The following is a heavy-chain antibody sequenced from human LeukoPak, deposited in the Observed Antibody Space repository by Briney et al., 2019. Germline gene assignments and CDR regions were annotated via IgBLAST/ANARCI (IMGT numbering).Heavy chain of an antibody. V-gene: IGHV3-48*01. Sequence: GGSLRLSCAASGFTFSSYSMNWVRQAPGKGLEWVSYISSSSSTIYYADSVKGRFTISRDNAKNSLYLQMNSLRAEDTAVYYCAREYYYDSSGDDAFDIWGQGTMVTVPS. CDR1: GFTFSSYS. D-gene: IGHD3-22*01. CDR3: AREYYYDSSGDDAFDI. J-gene: IGHJ3*02. CDR2: ISSSSSTI.